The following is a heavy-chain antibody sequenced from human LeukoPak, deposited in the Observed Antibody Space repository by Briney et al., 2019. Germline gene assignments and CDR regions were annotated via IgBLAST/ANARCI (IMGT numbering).Heavy chain of an antibody. CDR1: GGSMSYYY. CDR3: VRPESAGTKYRFDY. D-gene: IGHD1-1*01. Sequence: SETLSLTCTVSGGSMSYYYWTWIRQTPGKGLEWIGYKYYDGNSGNANYNPSLESRVTISVDTSKNHVSLNLTSVTAADTAVYYCVRPESAGTKYRFDYWGQGALVTVSS. J-gene: IGHJ4*02. CDR2: KYYDGNSGNA. V-gene: IGHV4-59*01.